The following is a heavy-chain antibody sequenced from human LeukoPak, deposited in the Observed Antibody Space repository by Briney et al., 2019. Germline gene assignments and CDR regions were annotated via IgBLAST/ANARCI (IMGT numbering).Heavy chain of an antibody. CDR2: INQSGDT. Sequence: SETLSLTCGVYGGSFSSYFWTWIRQSPAKGLEWIGEINQSGDTDYNPSLKSRANISIDTPRSQFSLTLSSVTAADTAMYCCARVLGIAVVPGATEDNYFDPWGQGTLVVVSS. CDR3: ARVLGIAVVPGATEDNYFDP. J-gene: IGHJ5*02. V-gene: IGHV4-34*01. CDR1: GGSFSSYF. D-gene: IGHD2-2*01.